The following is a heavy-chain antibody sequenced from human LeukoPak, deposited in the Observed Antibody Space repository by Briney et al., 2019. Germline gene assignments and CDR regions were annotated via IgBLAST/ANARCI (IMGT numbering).Heavy chain of an antibody. V-gene: IGHV3-30*03. J-gene: IGHJ5*02. CDR1: GSPGFIFSTYG. CDR2: ISHDGSHK. CDR3: AARSGVNWFDP. Sequence: GGSLRLSCAASGSPGFIFSTYGMHWVRQAPGKGLEWVAVISHDGSHKDYADSVKGRFTISRDNSKNTLYLQINSLRVDDTAVYYCAARSGVNWFDPWGQGTLVTVSS. D-gene: IGHD1-26*01.